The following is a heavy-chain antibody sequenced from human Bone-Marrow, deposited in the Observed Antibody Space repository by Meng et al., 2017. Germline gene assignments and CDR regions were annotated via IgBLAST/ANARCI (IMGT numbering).Heavy chain of an antibody. CDR3: ARGPTTMAHDFDY. D-gene: IGHD4-11*01. Sequence: QVQLQQGGAGLLKPSETPSLTCVVSGGSFSDYYWSWIRQPPGKGLEWIGEINHSGSTNYNPSLESRATISVDTSQNNLSLKLSSVTAADSAVYYCARGPTTMAHDFDYWGQGTLVTVSS. V-gene: IGHV4-34*01. CDR1: GGSFSDYY. CDR2: INHSGST. J-gene: IGHJ4*02.